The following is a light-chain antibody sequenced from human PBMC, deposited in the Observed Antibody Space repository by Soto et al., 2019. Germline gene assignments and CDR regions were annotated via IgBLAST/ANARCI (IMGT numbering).Light chain of an antibody. Sequence: QSVLTQPASVSGSPGQSITISCTGTSSDVGGYNYVSWYQQHPGKAPKLMIYEVSNRPSGVSNRFSGSKSGNTASLIISGLQAEDEADYYCSSYTSSSTRVFGTGTKVTVL. CDR2: EVS. CDR1: SSDVGGYNY. J-gene: IGLJ1*01. CDR3: SSYTSSSTRV. V-gene: IGLV2-14*01.